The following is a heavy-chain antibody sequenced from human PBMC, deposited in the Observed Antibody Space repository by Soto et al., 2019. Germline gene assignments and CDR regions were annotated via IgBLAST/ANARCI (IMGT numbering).Heavy chain of an antibody. CDR2: ISGSGGST. Sequence: GGSLRLSCAASGFTFSSYAMSWVRQAPGKGLEWVSAISGSGGSTYYADSVKGRFTISRDNSKNTLYLQMNSLRAEDTAVYYCAKALFWGGHPPLDYWGQGTLVTVSS. CDR1: GFTFSSYA. D-gene: IGHD7-27*01. CDR3: AKALFWGGHPPLDY. V-gene: IGHV3-23*01. J-gene: IGHJ4*02.